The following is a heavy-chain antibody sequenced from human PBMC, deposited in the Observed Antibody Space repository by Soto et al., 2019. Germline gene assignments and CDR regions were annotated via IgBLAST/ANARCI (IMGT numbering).Heavy chain of an antibody. D-gene: IGHD2-15*01. CDR1: GGSISSYY. Sequence: SETLSLTCTVSGGSISSYYWSWIRQPPGKGLEWIGYIYYSGSTNYNPSLKSRVTISVDTSKNQFSLKLSSVTAADTAVYYCATLACSGGSCYFDYWGQGTLVTVSS. J-gene: IGHJ4*02. V-gene: IGHV4-59*01. CDR3: ATLACSGGSCYFDY. CDR2: IYYSGST.